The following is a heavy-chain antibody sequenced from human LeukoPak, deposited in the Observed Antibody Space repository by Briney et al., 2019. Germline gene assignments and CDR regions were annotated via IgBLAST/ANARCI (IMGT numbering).Heavy chain of an antibody. CDR2: ITSSSTYI. CDR3: ASNNNWFDP. V-gene: IGHV3-21*01. J-gene: IGHJ5*02. Sequence: GGSLRLSCAASGFTFSSYNMNWVRQAPGKGLEWVSSITSSSTYIYYADSVRGRFTISRDNAKSSLYLQMNSLRAEDTAVYYCASNNNWFDPWGQGTLVTVSS. CDR1: GFTFSSYN.